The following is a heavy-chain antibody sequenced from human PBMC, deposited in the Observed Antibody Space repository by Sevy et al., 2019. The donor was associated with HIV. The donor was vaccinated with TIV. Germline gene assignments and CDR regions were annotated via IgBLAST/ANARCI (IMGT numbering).Heavy chain of an antibody. Sequence: GGSLRLSCAASGFTFSSYSMNWVRQAPGKGLEWVSSISSSSSYIYYADSVKGRFTISRDNAKNSLYLQMNSLRAEDTAVYYCATLPRGMITFGGVTTLDVWGQGTTVTVSS. CDR1: GFTFSSYS. V-gene: IGHV3-21*01. CDR3: ATLPRGMITFGGVTTLDV. CDR2: ISSSSSYI. J-gene: IGHJ6*02. D-gene: IGHD3-16*01.